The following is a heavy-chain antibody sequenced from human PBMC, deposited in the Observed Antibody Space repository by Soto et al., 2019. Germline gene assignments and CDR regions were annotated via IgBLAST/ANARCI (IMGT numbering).Heavy chain of an antibody. CDR1: GGSINSGDYY. D-gene: IGHD2-21*02. J-gene: IGHJ4*01. CDR3: GYGDKPEVHYF. Sequence: SETLSLTCTVSGGSINSGDYYWSWIRQPQGKGLEWIGSIYYSGSTYCNPSLKSRVTIFVDTSKNQFSLKLSSVTAADTALYCCGYGDKPEVHYFRGQGTSVTVSA. CDR2: IYYSGST. V-gene: IGHV4-30-4*02.